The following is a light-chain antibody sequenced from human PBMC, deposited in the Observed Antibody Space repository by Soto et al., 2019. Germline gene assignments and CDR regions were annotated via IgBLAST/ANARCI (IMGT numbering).Light chain of an antibody. CDR3: HQYDNWPPT. V-gene: IGKV3-15*01. J-gene: IGKJ3*01. CDR1: QSIGSN. Sequence: EIVMTQSPATLSVSPGETATLSCRASQSIGSNLAWFQQKPGQTPRLLIYRASTRATGIPARFTGSGSGTEFTLTISGLESEDFAVYSCHQYDNWPPTFGPGTKVEIQ. CDR2: RAS.